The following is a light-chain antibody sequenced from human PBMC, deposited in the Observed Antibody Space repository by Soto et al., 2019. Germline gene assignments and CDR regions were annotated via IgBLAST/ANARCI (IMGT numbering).Light chain of an antibody. CDR1: QSVSSY. J-gene: IGKJ4*01. CDR3: QQRSNWPLT. Sequence: EIVSTQSPATMSLSPGERATLSCRASQSVSSYLAWYQQKPGQAPRLPIYDASNRATGIPARFSGSGSGTDFTLTISSLEPEDFAVYYCQQRSNWPLTFGGGTKV. CDR2: DAS. V-gene: IGKV3-11*01.